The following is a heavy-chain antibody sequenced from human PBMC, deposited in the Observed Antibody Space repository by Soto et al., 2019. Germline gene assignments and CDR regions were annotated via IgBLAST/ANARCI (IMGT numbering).Heavy chain of an antibody. J-gene: IGHJ6*02. CDR3: AIDSPGRYCSSTSCPRMDV. Sequence: GGSLRLSCAAPGFTFSSYSMNWVRQAPGKGLEWVSYISNSSSTIYYSDSVKGRFTISRDNAKNSLYLQMNSLRDEDTAVYYCAIDSPGRYCSSTSCPRMDVWGQGTTVTVSS. CDR1: GFTFSSYS. CDR2: ISNSSSTI. V-gene: IGHV3-48*02. D-gene: IGHD2-2*01.